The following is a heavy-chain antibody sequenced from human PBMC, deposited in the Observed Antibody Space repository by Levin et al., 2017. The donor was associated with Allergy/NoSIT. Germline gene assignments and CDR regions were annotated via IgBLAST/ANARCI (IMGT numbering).Heavy chain of an antibody. Sequence: SQTLSLTCAVSGGSISSGGYSWSWIRQPPGKGLEWIGNIYLSGSTNDNPSLKSRVTMSVDRSKNQFSLKLSYVTAAVTAVYYCARVAGYSYGYYFDYWGPGTLVTVSS. V-gene: IGHV4-30-2*01. CDR2: IYLSGST. D-gene: IGHD5-18*01. CDR3: ARVAGYSYGYYFDY. CDR1: GGSISSGGYS. J-gene: IGHJ4*02.